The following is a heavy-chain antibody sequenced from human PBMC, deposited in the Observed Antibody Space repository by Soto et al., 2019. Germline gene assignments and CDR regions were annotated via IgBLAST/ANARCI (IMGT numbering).Heavy chain of an antibody. V-gene: IGHV3-13*01. CDR3: ARGAVALEGDAFDI. J-gene: IGHJ3*02. D-gene: IGHD6-19*01. CDR2: IGTAGDT. Sequence: GGSLRLSCAASGFTFSSYDMHWVRQATGKGLEWVSAIGTAGDTYYPGSVKGRFTISRENAKNSLYLQMNSLRAGDTAVYYCARGAVALEGDAFDIWGQGTMVTVSS. CDR1: GFTFSSYD.